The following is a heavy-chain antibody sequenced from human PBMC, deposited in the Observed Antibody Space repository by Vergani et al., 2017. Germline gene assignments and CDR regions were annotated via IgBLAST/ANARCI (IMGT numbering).Heavy chain of an antibody. CDR2: INHSGST. V-gene: IGHV4-34*01. CDR3: ARGQYYGSGSYYKWGYYYYGMDV. Sequence: QVQLQQWGAGLLKPSETLSLTCAVYGGSFSGYYWSWIRQPPGKGLEWIGKINHSGSTNYNPSLKSRVTISVDTSKNQFSLKLSSVTAADTAVYYCARGQYYGSGSYYKWGYYYYGMDVWGQGTTVTVSS. CDR1: GGSFSGYY. J-gene: IGHJ6*02. D-gene: IGHD3-10*01.